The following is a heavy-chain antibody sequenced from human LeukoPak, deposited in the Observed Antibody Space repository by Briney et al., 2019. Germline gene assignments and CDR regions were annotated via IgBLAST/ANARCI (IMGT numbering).Heavy chain of an antibody. V-gene: IGHV3-21*01. CDR1: GFTFSSYS. Sequence: GGSLRLFCAASGFTFSSYSMNWVRQAPGKGLEWVSSISSSTNYIYYAESVKGRFTISRDNAKNSLYLQMNSLRAEDTAMYYCARTYYYGSGSYDYWGQGTLVTASS. J-gene: IGHJ4*02. CDR3: ARTYYYGSGSYDY. CDR2: ISSSTNYI. D-gene: IGHD3-10*01.